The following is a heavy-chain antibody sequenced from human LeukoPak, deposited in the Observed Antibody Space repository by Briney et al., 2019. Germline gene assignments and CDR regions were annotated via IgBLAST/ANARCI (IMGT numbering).Heavy chain of an antibody. Sequence: SETLSLTCTVSGGPISSSSYYWGWIRQPPGKGLEWIGSIYYSGSTYYNPSLKSRVTISVDTSKNQFSLKLSSVTAADTAVYYCARSIAVASTAEYFQHWGQGTLVTVSS. D-gene: IGHD6-19*01. CDR2: IYYSGST. V-gene: IGHV4-39*01. CDR3: ARSIAVASTAEYFQH. CDR1: GGPISSSSYY. J-gene: IGHJ1*01.